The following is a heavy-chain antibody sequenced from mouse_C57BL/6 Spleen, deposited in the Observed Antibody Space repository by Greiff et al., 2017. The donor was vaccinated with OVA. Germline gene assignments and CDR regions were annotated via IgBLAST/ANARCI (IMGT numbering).Heavy chain of an antibody. V-gene: IGHV5-4*03. Sequence: EVMLVESGGGLVKPGGSLKLSCAASGFTFSSYAMSWVRQTPEKRLEWVATISDGGSYTYYPDNVKGRFTISRDNAKNNLYLQMSHLKSEDTAMYYCARVGGYYGNYLHAMDYWGQGTSVTVSS. J-gene: IGHJ4*01. CDR3: ARVGGYYGNYLHAMDY. CDR1: GFTFSSYA. D-gene: IGHD2-1*01. CDR2: ISDGGSYT.